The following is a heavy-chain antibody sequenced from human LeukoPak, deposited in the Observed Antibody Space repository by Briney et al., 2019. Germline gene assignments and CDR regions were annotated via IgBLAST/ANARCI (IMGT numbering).Heavy chain of an antibody. V-gene: IGHV1-8*01. D-gene: IGHD2-21*02. CDR2: MNPNSGNT. J-gene: IGHJ4*01. CDR1: GYTFTSYD. Sequence: ASVQVSCKASGYTFTSYDINWVRQATGQGLEWMGWMNPNSGNTGYAQKFQGRVTMTRNTSISTAYMELSSLRSEDTAVYYCARGRVGSIPRFVVVTAINPSYYFDYWSQRSLVTVSS. CDR3: ARGRVGSIPRFVVVTAINPSYYFDY.